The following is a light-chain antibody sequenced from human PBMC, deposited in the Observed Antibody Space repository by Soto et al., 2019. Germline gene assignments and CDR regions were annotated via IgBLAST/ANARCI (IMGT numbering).Light chain of an antibody. J-gene: IGKJ1*01. V-gene: IGKV1-6*01. CDR1: QGIRND. CDR2: SAS. Sequence: AIQLTQSPSSLSASVGDRVTITCRASQGIRNDLGWYQQKPGKAPKLLIYSASSLQSGVPSRFSGSGSGTDFTLTISSLQPEDFATYYCLQDYNCPLTFGQGTKVDTK. CDR3: LQDYNCPLT.